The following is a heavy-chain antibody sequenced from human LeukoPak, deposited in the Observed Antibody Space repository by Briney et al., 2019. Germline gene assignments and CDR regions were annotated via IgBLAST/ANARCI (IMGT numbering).Heavy chain of an antibody. Sequence: SATLSLTCTVSGGSISSYYWSWIRQPPGKGLEWIGYIYYSGSTNYNPSLKSRVTISVDTSKNQFSLKLSSVTAADTAVYYCARGVVAAAGRTFDFWGQGTLVTVSS. CDR2: IYYSGST. D-gene: IGHD6-13*01. CDR3: ARGVVAAAGRTFDF. V-gene: IGHV4-59*01. CDR1: GGSISSYY. J-gene: IGHJ4*02.